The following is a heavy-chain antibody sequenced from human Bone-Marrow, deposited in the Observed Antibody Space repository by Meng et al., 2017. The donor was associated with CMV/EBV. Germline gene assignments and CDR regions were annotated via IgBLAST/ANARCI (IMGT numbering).Heavy chain of an antibody. CDR3: ARDSSFAQ. D-gene: IGHD6-6*01. CDR1: GGSFSGYY. CDR2: IYQSGST. J-gene: IGHJ4*02. Sequence: SETLSLTCAVYGGSFSGYYWSWIRQPPGKGLEWIGSIYQSGSTYYNPSLKSRVTISVDTSKNQISLKLRSVTAADTAIYYCARDSSFAQWGPGKLVNVSS. V-gene: IGHV4-34*01.